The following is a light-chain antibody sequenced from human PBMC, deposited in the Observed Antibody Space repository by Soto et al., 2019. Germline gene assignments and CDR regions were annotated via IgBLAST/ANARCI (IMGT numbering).Light chain of an antibody. J-gene: IGKJ2*01. Sequence: DIQMTQSPSTLSASVGDRVALTCRASQSISTWLAWYQQKPGKAPKLLIYKASSLDSGVPSRFSGSGSGTDFTLTISSLQPDDLATYYCQQYNIYPYTFAQGTKLEIK. V-gene: IGKV1-5*03. CDR1: QSISTW. CDR3: QQYNIYPYT. CDR2: KAS.